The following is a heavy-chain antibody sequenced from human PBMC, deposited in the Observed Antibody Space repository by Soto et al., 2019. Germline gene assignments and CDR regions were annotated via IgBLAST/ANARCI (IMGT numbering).Heavy chain of an antibody. CDR3: ARPTDYHYGMQV. J-gene: IGHJ6*02. CDR2: IYPHDSDT. D-gene: IGHD4-17*01. CDR1: GYNFHTYW. Sequence: RGESLKISCKGSGYNFHTYWIAWVRQMPGKGLEWMGFIYPHDSDTRYSPSFRGQVTISADKSINTAYLQWTSLKASDTAIYFCARPTDYHYGMQVWGQGTKVTVSS. V-gene: IGHV5-51*01.